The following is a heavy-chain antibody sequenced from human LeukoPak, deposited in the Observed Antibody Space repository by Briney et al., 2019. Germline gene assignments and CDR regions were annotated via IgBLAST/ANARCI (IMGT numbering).Heavy chain of an antibody. CDR1: GYTFTGYY. J-gene: IGHJ5*02. D-gene: IGHD3-22*01. CDR3: ARDWVSGYYYSYNWFDP. CDR2: INPNSGGT. Sequence: ASVKVSCKASGYTFTGYYMHWVRQAPGQGLEWMGWINPNSGGTNYAQKFQGRVTMTRDTFISTAYMELSRLRSDDTAVYYCARDWVSGYYYSYNWFDPWGQGTLVTVSS. V-gene: IGHV1-2*02.